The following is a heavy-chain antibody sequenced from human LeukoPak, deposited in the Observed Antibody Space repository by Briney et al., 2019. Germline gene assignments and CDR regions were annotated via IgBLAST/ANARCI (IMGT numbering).Heavy chain of an antibody. CDR1: GGSISSGTYH. CDR3: ARRASENSFDY. D-gene: IGHD4-11*01. CDR2: IYYSGTT. J-gene: IGHJ4*02. V-gene: IGHV4-31*03. Sequence: PSETLSLTCTVSGGSISSGTYHWHWIRQHPGKGLEWIGYIYYSGTTSYDPPLKSRVTISVDTSKNQFSLKLNSLTAADTAVYYCARRASENSFDYWGQGTLVTVSS.